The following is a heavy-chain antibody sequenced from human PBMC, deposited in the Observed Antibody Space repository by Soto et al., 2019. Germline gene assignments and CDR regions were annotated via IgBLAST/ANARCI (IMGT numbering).Heavy chain of an antibody. D-gene: IGHD2-21*02. V-gene: IGHV3-73*01. Sequence: GGSLRLSCAASGFTFSDSSMHWVRQASGKGLEWVGRVSNEANSYARAYAVSVKGRFTISRDDSKNTAYLQMDSLKTEDTAVYYCRSVNVTATVDYFDYWGQGTQVTVSS. CDR2: VSNEANSYAR. CDR3: RSVNVTATVDYFDY. J-gene: IGHJ4*02. CDR1: GFTFSDSS.